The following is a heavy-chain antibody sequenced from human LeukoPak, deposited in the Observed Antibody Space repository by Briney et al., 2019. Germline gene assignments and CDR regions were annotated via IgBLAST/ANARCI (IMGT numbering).Heavy chain of an antibody. D-gene: IGHD3-16*01. V-gene: IGHV6-1*01. J-gene: IGHJ4*02. Sequence: SQTLSLTCAICGDSVSIKMVCWSWMRQSPSRGLEYLGRTRYRSTCNTFYSLSVEGRITITADTSRNEVTLLLSSVTPEDTALYYCVRDFNWAFDYWGQGTLVTVSS. CDR1: GDSVSIKMVC. CDR2: TRYRSTCNT. CDR3: VRDFNWAFDY.